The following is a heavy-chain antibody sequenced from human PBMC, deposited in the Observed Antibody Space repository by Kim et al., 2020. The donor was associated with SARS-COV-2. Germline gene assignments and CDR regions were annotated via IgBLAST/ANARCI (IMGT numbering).Heavy chain of an antibody. V-gene: IGHV1-69*13. J-gene: IGHJ4*02. CDR1: GGTFSSYA. Sequence: SVKVSCKASGGTFSSYAISWVRQAPGQGLEWMGGIIPIFGTANYAQKFQGRVTITADESTSTAYMELSSLRSEDTAVYYCASTWIPYDSSGYPGYWGQGTLVTVSS. CDR3: ASTWIPYDSSGYPGY. CDR2: IIPIFGTA. D-gene: IGHD3-22*01.